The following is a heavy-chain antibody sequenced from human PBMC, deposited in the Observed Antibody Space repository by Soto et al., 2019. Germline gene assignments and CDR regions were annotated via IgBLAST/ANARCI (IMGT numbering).Heavy chain of an antibody. CDR2: ISAYNGNT. J-gene: IGHJ3*02. CDR3: ASVAIVATMGI. D-gene: IGHD5-12*01. Sequence: QVQLVQSGAEVKKPGASVKVSCKASGYTFTSYGISWVRQAPGQGLEWMGWISAYNGNTNYAQKLQGRVTMTTDTPTSTADMELRSLRSDDTAVYYCASVAIVATMGIWGQGTMVTVSS. CDR1: GYTFTSYG. V-gene: IGHV1-18*04.